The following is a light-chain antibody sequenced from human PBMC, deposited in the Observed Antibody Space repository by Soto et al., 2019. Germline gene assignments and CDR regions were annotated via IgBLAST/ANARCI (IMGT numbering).Light chain of an antibody. V-gene: IGKV3-15*01. J-gene: IGKJ4*01. CDR2: GAS. CDR3: LQTFSTHIT. CDR1: QSVSSN. Sequence: EIVMTQSPATLSVSPGERATLSCRASQSVSSNLAWYQQKPGQAPRLLVYGASTRATGIPARFSGSGSGTQFTLTISSLQSEDFATYYCLQTFSTHITFGGGTTVEVK.